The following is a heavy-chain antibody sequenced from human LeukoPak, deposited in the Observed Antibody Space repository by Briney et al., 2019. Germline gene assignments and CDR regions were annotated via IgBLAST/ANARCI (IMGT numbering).Heavy chain of an antibody. Sequence: GGSLRLSCAASGFTFTDFYMSWIRQAPGKGLEWVSYISISGTTIYYADSVKGRFTFSRDNAKDSLYLQMNSLRAEDTAVYYCARTGRLQYGDYVAFDYWGQGTLVTVSS. CDR3: ARTGRLQYGDYVAFDY. CDR2: ISISGTTI. J-gene: IGHJ4*02. CDR1: GFTFTDFY. V-gene: IGHV3-11*01. D-gene: IGHD4-17*01.